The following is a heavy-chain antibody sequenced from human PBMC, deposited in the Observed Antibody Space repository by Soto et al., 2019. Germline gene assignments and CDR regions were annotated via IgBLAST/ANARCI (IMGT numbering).Heavy chain of an antibody. CDR3: ARVGCSGGSCHPECY. CDR1: GGAISSGGYY. J-gene: IGHJ4*02. V-gene: IGHV4-31*03. Sequence: QVQLQESGPGLVKPSQTLSLTCTVSGGAISSGGYYWSWIRQHPGKGLEWIGYIYYSGSPYYHPSIKRRVTMSVDTSKNQFSLMLSSMTAADTAVYYCARVGCSGGSCHPECYWCQGSLVAVSS. D-gene: IGHD2-15*01. CDR2: IYYSGSP.